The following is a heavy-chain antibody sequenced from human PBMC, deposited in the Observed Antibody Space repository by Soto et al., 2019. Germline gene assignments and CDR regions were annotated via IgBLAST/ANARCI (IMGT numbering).Heavy chain of an antibody. CDR1: GFSFSSHG. Sequence: QVQLVESGGDVVQPGRSLTLSCLASGFSFSSHGMHWIRQAPGKGLEWLAVISYDGGNKNYADSDRDRFTISRDNSKNRVFLQINSLGAEDKAVYFCARDTPGGEYWAGFQYWGQGTLVIVSS. CDR2: ISYDGGNK. CDR3: ARDTPGGEYWAGFQY. J-gene: IGHJ4*02. D-gene: IGHD2-8*02. V-gene: IGHV3-30*03.